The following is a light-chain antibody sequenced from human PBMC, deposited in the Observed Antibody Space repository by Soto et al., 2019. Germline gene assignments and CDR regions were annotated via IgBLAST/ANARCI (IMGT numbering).Light chain of an antibody. Sequence: EIVLTQSPGTLSLSPGERATISCRASQSVSSSYLAWYQQKPGQAHRLLIYGASSRATGIPDRFSGSGSGTDFTLTISRLEPEDFAVYYCQQYGSSPLFTFGPGTKVEIK. CDR3: QQYGSSPLFT. J-gene: IGKJ3*01. V-gene: IGKV3-20*01. CDR1: QSVSSSY. CDR2: GAS.